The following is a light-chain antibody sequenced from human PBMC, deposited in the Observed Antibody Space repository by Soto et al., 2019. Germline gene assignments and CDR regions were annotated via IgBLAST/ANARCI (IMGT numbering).Light chain of an antibody. CDR1: SGHSSYI. CDR3: ETWDRNTSGYV. Sequence: QSVLTQSSSASASLGSSVKLTCTLSSGHSSYIIAWHQQQPGKAPRYLMKLEGSGSYNKGSGVPDRFSGSSSGADRYLTISDLQFEDEADYYCETWDRNTSGYVFGPGTKLTVL. V-gene: IGLV4-60*02. J-gene: IGLJ1*01. CDR2: LEGSGSY.